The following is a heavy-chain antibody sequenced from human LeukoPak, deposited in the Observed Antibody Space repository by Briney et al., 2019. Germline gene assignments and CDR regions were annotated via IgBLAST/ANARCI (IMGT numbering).Heavy chain of an antibody. D-gene: IGHD6-6*01. J-gene: IGHJ4*02. CDR3: ARAIAARWFFFDY. CDR2: IYPGDSDT. V-gene: IGHV5-51*01. Sequence: GESLKISCKGSGYSFTSYWIGWVRQMPGKGLEWMGIIYPGDSDTRYSPSFQGQVTTSADKSISTAYLQWSSLKASDTAMYYCARAIAARWFFFDYWGQGTLVTVSS. CDR1: GYSFTSYW.